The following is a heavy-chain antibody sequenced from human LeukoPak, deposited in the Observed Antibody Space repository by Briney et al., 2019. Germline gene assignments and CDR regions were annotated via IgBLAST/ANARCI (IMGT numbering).Heavy chain of an antibody. J-gene: IGHJ3*02. CDR2: IWYDGSNT. V-gene: IGHV3-33*01. CDR1: GFTFSSYG. CDR3: ARDVLIAADGVIRLDAFDI. D-gene: IGHD6-13*01. Sequence: PGGSLRLSCAASGFTFSSYGMHWVRQAPGKGLEWVAVIWYDGSNTYYADSVKGRFTISRDNAKNSLYLQMNSLRAEDTAVYYCARDVLIAADGVIRLDAFDIWGQGTVVTVSS.